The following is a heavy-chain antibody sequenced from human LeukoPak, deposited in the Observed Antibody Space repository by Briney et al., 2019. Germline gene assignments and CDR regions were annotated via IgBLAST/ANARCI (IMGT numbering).Heavy chain of an antibody. CDR3: AKGRRFGELFGDY. CDR1: GFTFDDYA. CDR2: ISWNSGSI. Sequence: GRSLRLSCAASGFTFDDYAMHWVRQAPGKGPEWVSGISWNSGSIGYADSVKGRFTISRDNAKNSLYLQMNSLRAEDTALYYCAKGRRFGELFGDYWGQGTLVTVSS. D-gene: IGHD3-10*01. J-gene: IGHJ4*02. V-gene: IGHV3-9*01.